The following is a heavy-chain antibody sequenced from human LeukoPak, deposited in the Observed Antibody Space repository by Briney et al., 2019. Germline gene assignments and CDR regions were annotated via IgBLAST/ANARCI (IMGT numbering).Heavy chain of an antibody. CDR2: INAGNGNT. CDR3: ATEPPYYYDSSGLGGGYFDY. Sequence: ASVKVSCKASGYTFTSYAMHWVRQAPGQRLEWMGWINAGNGNTKYSQKFQGRVTITRDTSASTAYMELSSLRSEDTAVYYCATEPPYYYDSSGLGGGYFDYWGQGTLVTVSS. V-gene: IGHV1-3*01. CDR1: GYTFTSYA. D-gene: IGHD3-22*01. J-gene: IGHJ4*02.